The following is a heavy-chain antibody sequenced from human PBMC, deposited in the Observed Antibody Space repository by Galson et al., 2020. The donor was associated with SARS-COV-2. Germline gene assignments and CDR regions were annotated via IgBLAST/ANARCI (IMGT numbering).Heavy chain of an antibody. V-gene: IGHV3-30-3*01. CDR3: AREVSGWLQLTRGFDY. CDR2: ISYDGSNK. D-gene: IGHD1-1*01. Sequence: GGSLRLSCAASGFTFSSYAMHWVRQAPGKGLEWVAVISYDGSNKYYADSVKGRFTISRDNSKNTLYLQMNSLRAEDTAVYYCAREVSGWLQLTRGFDYWGQGTLVTVSS. J-gene: IGHJ4*02. CDR1: GFTFSSYA.